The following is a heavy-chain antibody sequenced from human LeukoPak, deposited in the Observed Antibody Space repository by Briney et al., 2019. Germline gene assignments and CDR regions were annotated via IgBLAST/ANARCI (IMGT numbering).Heavy chain of an antibody. CDR2: MNPNSGNT. J-gene: IGHJ4*02. CDR3: ARGGLSNYDSSGYFFIFDY. Sequence: GASVKVSCKASGYTFTSYDINWVRQATGQGLEWMGWMNPNSGNTGYAQKFQGRVTMTRNTSISTAYMELSSLRSEDTAVYYCARGGLSNYDSSGYFFIFDYWGQGTLVTGSS. V-gene: IGHV1-8*01. CDR1: GYTFTSYD. D-gene: IGHD3-22*01.